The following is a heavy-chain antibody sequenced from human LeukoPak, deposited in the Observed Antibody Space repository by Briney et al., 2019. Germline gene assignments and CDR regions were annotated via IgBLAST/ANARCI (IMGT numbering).Heavy chain of an antibody. J-gene: IGHJ4*02. CDR1: GGSICSGGYY. CDR3: ASETDSSGYGH. V-gene: IGHV4-31*03. CDR2: IYYSGST. D-gene: IGHD3-22*01. Sequence: SQTLSLTCTVSGGSICSGGYYWSWIRQHPGKGLEWIGYIYYSGSTYYNPSLKSRVTISVDTSKNQFSLKLSSVTAADTAVYYCASETDSSGYGHWGQGTLVTVSS.